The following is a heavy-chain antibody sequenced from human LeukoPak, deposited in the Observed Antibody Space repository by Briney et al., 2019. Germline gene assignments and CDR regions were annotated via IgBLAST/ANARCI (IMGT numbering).Heavy chain of an antibody. CDR2: INPNSGGT. V-gene: IGHV1-2*02. CDR3: ASGPIGYSSSPGDAFDI. D-gene: IGHD6-13*01. Sequence: ASVKVSCKASGYTFTGYYMHWVRQAPGQGLEWMGWINPNSGGTNYAQKFQGRVTMTRDTSISTAYMELSRLRSDDTAVYYCASGPIGYSSSPGDAFDIWGQGTMVTVSS. J-gene: IGHJ3*02. CDR1: GYTFTGYY.